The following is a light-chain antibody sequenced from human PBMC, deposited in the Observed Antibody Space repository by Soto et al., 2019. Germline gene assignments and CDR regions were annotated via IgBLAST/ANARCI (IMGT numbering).Light chain of an antibody. CDR3: QRSYSTPPT. CDR2: WAS. V-gene: IGKV4-1*01. J-gene: IGKJ1*01. CDR1: QSVLYSSNNNNY. Sequence: DIVMTQSPDSLAVSRGERATINCKSSQSVLYSSNNNNYLAWYQQKPGQPPKLLIYWASTRESGVPDRFSGSGSGTDFTLTISSLQADDVAVYYCQRSYSTPPTFGQGTKVDIK.